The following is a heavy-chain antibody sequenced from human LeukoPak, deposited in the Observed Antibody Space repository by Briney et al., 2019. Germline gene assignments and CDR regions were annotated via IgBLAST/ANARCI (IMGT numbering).Heavy chain of an antibody. J-gene: IGHJ5*02. CDR1: GYTFTIYG. Sequence: GASVTVSCMASGYTFTIYGISWVRQAPGQGREWLGWISAYDGETNYEQKFQGRVTMTTDTPTSTAYMELRSLGSDDTAVYYCARDKVIASAGTPNWFDPWGQGTLVTVS. CDR2: ISAYDGET. V-gene: IGHV1-18*01. CDR3: ARDKVIASAGTPNWFDP. D-gene: IGHD6-13*01.